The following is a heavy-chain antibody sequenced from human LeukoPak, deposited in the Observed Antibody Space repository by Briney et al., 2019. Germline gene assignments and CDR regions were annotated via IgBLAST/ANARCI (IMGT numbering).Heavy chain of an antibody. V-gene: IGHV3-66*01. J-gene: IGHJ4*02. CDR1: GFTVSNNY. Sequence: GGALSISCAASGFTVSNNYMRWVRGAPGVGLQRVSVIYSGVTAHYADSVKRRFTISRDNSKNTLYLQMNSLRDEDTAVDYCAKDAEHSSGWYPGNWGQGTLVIVSS. CDR2: IYSGVTA. CDR3: AKDAEHSSGWYPGN. D-gene: IGHD6-13*01.